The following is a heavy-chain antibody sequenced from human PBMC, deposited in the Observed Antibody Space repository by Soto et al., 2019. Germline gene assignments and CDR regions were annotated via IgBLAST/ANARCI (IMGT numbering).Heavy chain of an antibody. Sequence: PSETLSLTCAVYGGFVSSGNYYWSWIRQHPGKGLEWIGEMSHSGGTHFNPSLKSRVTISVDTSKNQFSLKMSSVTAADTALYYCARVERGTATTVVDAFDIWGPGTMVTVSS. CDR3: ARVERGTATTVVDAFDI. CDR2: MSHSGGT. D-gene: IGHD1-1*01. CDR1: GGFVSSGNYY. J-gene: IGHJ3*02. V-gene: IGHV4-61*01.